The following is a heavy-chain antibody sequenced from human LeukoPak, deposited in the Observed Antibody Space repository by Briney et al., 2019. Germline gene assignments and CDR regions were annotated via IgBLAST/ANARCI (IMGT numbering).Heavy chain of an antibody. D-gene: IGHD6-13*01. J-gene: IGHJ4*02. CDR2: IYSGGST. Sequence: GGSRGLSCAASGFTVSSNYMSWFRQAPGKGLEGVSFIYSGGSTYYADSVKGRFTISRDNSKNTLYLQMNSLRAEDTAVYYCARDRAITAAGMRGVFDYWGQGTLVTVSS. CDR3: ARDRAITAAGMRGVFDY. CDR1: GFTVSSNY. V-gene: IGHV3-53*01.